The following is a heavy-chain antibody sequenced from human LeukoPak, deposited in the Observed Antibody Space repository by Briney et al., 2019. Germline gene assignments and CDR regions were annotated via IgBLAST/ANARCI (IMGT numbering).Heavy chain of an antibody. Sequence: GGSLRLSCAASGFTFSNYAMNWLRQAAGKVLEWVSNITCSGGSTYYADSVKGRFTISRHNSQNTLYLKLNSLTADDTAVYYCANSDLWGQGTTVSVSS. J-gene: IGHJ6*02. V-gene: IGHV3-23*01. CDR3: ANSDL. CDR1: GFTFSNYA. CDR2: ITCSGGST.